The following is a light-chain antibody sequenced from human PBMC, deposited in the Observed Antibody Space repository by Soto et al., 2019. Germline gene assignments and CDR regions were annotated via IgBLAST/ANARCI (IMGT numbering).Light chain of an antibody. CDR1: QDINNY. V-gene: IGKV1-5*03. CDR2: KAS. Sequence: DIQMTQSPSSLSASVGDRVTITCQASQDINNYLNWYQQKPGKAPKLLIYKASTLKSGVPSRFSGSGSGTEFTLTISSLQPDDFATYYCQHYNSYSEACGQGTKGDIK. CDR3: QHYNSYSEA. J-gene: IGKJ1*01.